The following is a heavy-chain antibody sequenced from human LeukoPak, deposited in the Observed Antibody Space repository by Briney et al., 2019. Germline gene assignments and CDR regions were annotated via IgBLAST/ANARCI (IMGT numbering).Heavy chain of an antibody. CDR2: ISYDGSNK. D-gene: IGHD2-15*01. CDR3: AKPTYCSGGSCYPAYFDY. J-gene: IGHJ4*02. CDR1: GFTFSPYG. Sequence: GGSLRLSCAASGFTFSPYGMHWVRQAPGKGLEWGAVISYDGSNKYYADSVKGRFSISRDNSKITLYLQMNSLRAEDTAVYYCAKPTYCSGGSCYPAYFDYWGQGTLVTVSS. V-gene: IGHV3-30*18.